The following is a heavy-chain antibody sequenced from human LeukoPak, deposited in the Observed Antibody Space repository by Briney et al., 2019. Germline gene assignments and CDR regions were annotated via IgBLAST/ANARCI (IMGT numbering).Heavy chain of an antibody. J-gene: IGHJ4*02. Sequence: PGGSLRLSCAASGFTFSSYWMTWFRQAPGKGLEWVANIKEDGSETYYVDSVKGRFAISRDDAKNSLFLQMNSLRAEDTAVYYCAKLYLSTVPASYDYWGQGALVTVSS. CDR1: GFTFSSYW. CDR3: AKLYLSTVPASYDY. CDR2: IKEDGSET. D-gene: IGHD5/OR15-5a*01. V-gene: IGHV3-7*03.